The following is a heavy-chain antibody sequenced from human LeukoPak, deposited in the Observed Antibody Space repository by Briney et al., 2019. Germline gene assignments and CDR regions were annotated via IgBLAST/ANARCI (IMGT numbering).Heavy chain of an antibody. Sequence: GGSLRLSCAASGFTFRSYSTNWVRQAPGKGLELVSSISSSSNYIYYADSVKGRFTISRDNAKNSLHLQMNSLRAEDTAVYYCATDSGSYYRAYWGQGTLVTVSS. CDR2: ISSSSNYI. V-gene: IGHV3-21*01. CDR3: ATDSGSYYRAY. J-gene: IGHJ4*02. CDR1: GFTFRSYS. D-gene: IGHD1-26*01.